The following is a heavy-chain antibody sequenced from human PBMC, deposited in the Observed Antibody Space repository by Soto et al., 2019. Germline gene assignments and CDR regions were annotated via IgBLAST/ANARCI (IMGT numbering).Heavy chain of an antibody. D-gene: IGHD3-22*01. J-gene: IGHJ4*02. CDR2: ISFDGSNR. CDR1: GFTFSTHG. Sequence: PGGSLRLSCAASGFTFSTHGMHWVRQAPGRGLEWVALISFDGSNRYYADSVKGRFTVSRDNSKNTLYLQLNSLRAEDTAVYYCAKLMPYYYDTSGRQGYFDYWGQGTLVTVAS. CDR3: AKLMPYYYDTSGRQGYFDY. V-gene: IGHV3-30*18.